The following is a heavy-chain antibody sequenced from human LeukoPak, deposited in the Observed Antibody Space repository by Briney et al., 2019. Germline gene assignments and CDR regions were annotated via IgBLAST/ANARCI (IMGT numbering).Heavy chain of an antibody. D-gene: IGHD3-22*01. J-gene: IGHJ2*01. CDR1: GFTFSSYE. CDR2: IKSDGSRT. Sequence: GGSLRLSCAASGFTFSSYEMNWVSQTPGKGLVWVARIKSDGSRTTYAGSVKGRFTISRDNAKNTLYLQMNSLRAEDTAVFYCAREDYNDNGWYFDLWGRGTLVTVSS. V-gene: IGHV3-74*01. CDR3: AREDYNDNGWYFDL.